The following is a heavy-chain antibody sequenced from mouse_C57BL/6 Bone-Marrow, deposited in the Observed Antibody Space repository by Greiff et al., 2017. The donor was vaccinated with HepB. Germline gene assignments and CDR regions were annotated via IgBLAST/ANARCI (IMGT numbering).Heavy chain of an antibody. J-gene: IGHJ1*03. CDR2: IYPRSGNT. V-gene: IGHV1-81*01. CDR3: AREPVVAPYWYFDV. CDR1: GYTFTSYG. Sequence: QVQLKESGAELARPGASVKLSCKASGYTFTSYGISWVKQRTGQGLEWIGEIYPRSGNTYYNEKFKGKATLTADKSSSTAYMELRSLTSEDSAVYFCAREPVVAPYWYFDVWGTGTTVTVSS. D-gene: IGHD1-1*01.